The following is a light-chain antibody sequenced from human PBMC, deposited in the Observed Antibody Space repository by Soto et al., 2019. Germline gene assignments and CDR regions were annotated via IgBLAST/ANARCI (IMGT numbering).Light chain of an antibody. V-gene: IGLV2-23*01. J-gene: IGLJ2*01. CDR3: SANAGGSTLV. CDR2: EGN. Sequence: QSALTQPASVSGSPGQSITISCTGTSSDIGHYDYVSWYQQHPGKAPKLMIYEGNKRPSGVSNRFSGSKSGNTASLTISGLQAEDEADYYCSANAGGSTLVFGGGTKLTVL. CDR1: SSDIGHYDY.